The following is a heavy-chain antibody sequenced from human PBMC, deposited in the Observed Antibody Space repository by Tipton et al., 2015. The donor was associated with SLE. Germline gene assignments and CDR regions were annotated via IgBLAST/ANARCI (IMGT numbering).Heavy chain of an antibody. CDR1: GGSISGDH. Sequence: LRLSCTVSGGSISGDHWTWIRQPPGKGLEWIGYIYYSGSTNYNPSLKSRVTISVDTSKNQFSLKLSSVTAADTAVYYCARVGYSNNIDVWVKGTTVTGSS. CDR2: IYYSGST. V-gene: IGHV4-59*01. CDR3: ARVGYSNNIDV. J-gene: IGHJ6*03. D-gene: IGHD4-11*01.